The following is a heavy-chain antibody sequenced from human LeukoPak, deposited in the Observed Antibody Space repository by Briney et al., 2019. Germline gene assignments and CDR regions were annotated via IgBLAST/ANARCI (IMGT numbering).Heavy chain of an antibody. Sequence: ASVTVSFKSSGYTFTIYGISWVRQAPGQGLEWMGWISSYNGNTNYAQNLQGRVTITTDTSTSTAYMELRSLRSDDTAVYYCAREHYYDSSGYYDYWGQGTLVTVSS. CDR3: AREHYYDSSGYYDY. CDR1: GYTFTIYG. V-gene: IGHV1-18*01. CDR2: ISSYNGNT. J-gene: IGHJ4*02. D-gene: IGHD3-22*01.